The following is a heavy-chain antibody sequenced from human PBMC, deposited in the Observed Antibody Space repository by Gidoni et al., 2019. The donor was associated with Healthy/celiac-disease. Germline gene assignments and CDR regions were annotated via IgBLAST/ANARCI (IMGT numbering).Heavy chain of an antibody. V-gene: IGHV3-9*01. Sequence: EVQLVESGGGLVQPGRSLSLSCAASGFTFADYAMNWVRQAPGKGLEGVSGISWNSGSIGYADSVKGRFTISRDNAKNSLYLQMNSLRAEDTALYYCAKGPGYCTNGVCYTGPFDYWGQGTLVTVSS. CDR1: GFTFADYA. CDR3: AKGPGYCTNGVCYTGPFDY. CDR2: ISWNSGSI. J-gene: IGHJ4*02. D-gene: IGHD2-8*01.